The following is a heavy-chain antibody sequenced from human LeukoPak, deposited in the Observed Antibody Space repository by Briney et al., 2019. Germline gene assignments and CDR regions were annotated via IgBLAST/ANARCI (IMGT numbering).Heavy chain of an antibody. Sequence: SETLPLTCAVYGGSFSGYYWSWIRQPPGKGLEWIGEINHSGSTNYNPSLKSRVTISVDTSKNQFSLKLTSVTAADAAVYYCARGGGYNWFDPWGQGTLVTVSS. CDR1: GGSFSGYY. J-gene: IGHJ5*02. V-gene: IGHV4-34*01. CDR3: ARGGGYNWFDP. CDR2: INHSGST.